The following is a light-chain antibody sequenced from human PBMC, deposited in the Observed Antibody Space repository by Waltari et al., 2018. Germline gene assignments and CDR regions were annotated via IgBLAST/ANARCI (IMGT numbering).Light chain of an antibody. CDR1: SSDVGGYDL. V-gene: IGLV2-23*02. CDR2: AVT. Sequence: QSALTQPASVSGSPGQSITISCAGTSSDVGGYDLVSWYQHHPDKAPKLLIYAVTKRPSGVSNRFSGSKSGNTASLTISGLQAEDEATYYCCSYLERTVLGGGTKLTVL. J-gene: IGLJ2*01. CDR3: CSYLERTV.